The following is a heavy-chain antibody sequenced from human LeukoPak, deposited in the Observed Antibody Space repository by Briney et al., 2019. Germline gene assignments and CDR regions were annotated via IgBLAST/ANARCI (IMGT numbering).Heavy chain of an antibody. CDR1: GGTSSSFP. CDR3: AQSSEGYCSSTSCFDY. J-gene: IGHJ4*02. Sequence: SVKVSCKASGGTSSSFPISGVQQPPGQGLDWMEGIIPIFGTANYAQKFQGRVTITADESTSTAYMELSSLRSEDTAVYYCAQSSEGYCSSTSCFDYWGQGTLVTVSS. D-gene: IGHD2-2*01. CDR2: IIPIFGTA. V-gene: IGHV1-69*13.